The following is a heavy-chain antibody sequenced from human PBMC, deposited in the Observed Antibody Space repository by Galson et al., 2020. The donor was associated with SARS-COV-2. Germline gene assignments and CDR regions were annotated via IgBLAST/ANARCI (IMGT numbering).Heavy chain of an antibody. CDR3: ARSSGTSYYFGMDV. J-gene: IGHJ6*02. V-gene: IGHV1-2*02. CDR1: GYTFNGYY. CDR2: INPYSGDT. D-gene: IGHD1-1*01. Sequence: ASVTVSCKASGYTFNGYYMYWLRQAPGQGLPWMGWINPYSGDTNYAQKFLGRVSMTRDTSISTVYMELSRLRSDDTAVYFCARSSGTSYYFGMDVWGQGTTVTVSS.